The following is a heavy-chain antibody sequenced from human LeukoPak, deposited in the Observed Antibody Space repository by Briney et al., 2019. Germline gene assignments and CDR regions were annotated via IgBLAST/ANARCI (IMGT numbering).Heavy chain of an antibody. CDR3: ARVAVGFPRGYYFDY. CDR1: GGSISSSSYY. D-gene: IGHD6-19*01. CDR2: IYYSGST. Sequence: SETLSLTCTVSGGSISSSSYYWGWIRQPPGKGLEWIGSIYYSGSTYYNPSLKSRVTISVDTSKNQFSLKLSSVTAADTAVYYCARVAVGFPRGYYFDYWGQGALVTVSS. V-gene: IGHV4-39*07. J-gene: IGHJ4*02.